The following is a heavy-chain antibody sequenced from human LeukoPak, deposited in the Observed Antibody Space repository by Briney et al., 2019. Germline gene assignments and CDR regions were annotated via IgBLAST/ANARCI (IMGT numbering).Heavy chain of an antibody. Sequence: GGSLRLSCAASGFTFSDYYMSWIRQAPGKGLEWVSYISSSSSYTNYADSVKGRFTTSRDNAKNSLYLQMNSLRAEDTAVYYCATRDIVATIDYWGQGTLVTVSS. V-gene: IGHV3-11*03. CDR1: GFTFSDYY. CDR2: ISSSSSYT. J-gene: IGHJ4*02. CDR3: ATRDIVATIDY. D-gene: IGHD5-12*01.